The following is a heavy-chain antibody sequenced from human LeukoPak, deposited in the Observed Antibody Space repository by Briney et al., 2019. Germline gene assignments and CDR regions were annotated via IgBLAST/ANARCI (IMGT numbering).Heavy chain of an antibody. D-gene: IGHD3-3*01. J-gene: IGHJ6*02. Sequence: PSQTLSLTCTVSGGSISSGGYYWSWIRQHPGKGLEWIGYIYYSGSTYYNPSLKSRVTISVDTSKNQFSLKLSSVTAADTAVYYCARGKGVTIFGVVKYYGMDVWGQGITVTVSS. CDR1: GGSISSGGYY. CDR2: IYYSGST. V-gene: IGHV4-31*03. CDR3: ARGKGVTIFGVVKYYGMDV.